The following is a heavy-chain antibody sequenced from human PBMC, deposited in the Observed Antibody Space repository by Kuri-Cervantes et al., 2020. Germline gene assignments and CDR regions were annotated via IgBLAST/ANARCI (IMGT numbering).Heavy chain of an antibody. Sequence: LSLTCAASGFTFSSYSMNWVRQAPGKGLEWVSSISSSSSYIYYTDPVKGRFTISRDNAKNSLYLQMNSLRAEDTAVYYCAKGLGSGSNYFDYWGQGTLVTVSS. CDR3: AKGLGSGSNYFDY. CDR2: ISSSSSYI. J-gene: IGHJ4*02. CDR1: GFTFSSYS. D-gene: IGHD5-12*01. V-gene: IGHV3-21*01.